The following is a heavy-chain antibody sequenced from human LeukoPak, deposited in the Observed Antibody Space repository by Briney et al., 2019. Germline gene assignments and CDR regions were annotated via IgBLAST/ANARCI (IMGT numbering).Heavy chain of an antibody. CDR3: ARRGSPYNWFDP. V-gene: IGHV4-59*01. CDR2: IYYSGST. D-gene: IGHD3-10*01. CDR1: GGSISSYH. J-gene: IGHJ5*02. Sequence: SETLSLTCTVSGGSISSYHWSWIRQPPGKGLEWIGYIYYSGSTNYNPSLKSRVTISVDTSKNQVSLKLSSVTAADTAVYYCARRGSPYNWFDPWGQGTLVTVSS.